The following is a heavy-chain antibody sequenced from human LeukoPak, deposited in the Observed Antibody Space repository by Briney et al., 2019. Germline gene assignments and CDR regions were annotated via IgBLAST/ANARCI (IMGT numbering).Heavy chain of an antibody. V-gene: IGHV1-2*02. Sequence: GASVKVSCKASGYTFTGYYMHWVRQAPGQGLEWMGWINPNSGGTNYAQKFQGRVTMTRDTSISTAYMELSRLRSDDTAVYYCARGYDILTGDYYYYYMDVWGKGTTVTVSS. J-gene: IGHJ6*03. CDR2: INPNSGGT. CDR1: GYTFTGYY. D-gene: IGHD3-9*01. CDR3: ARGYDILTGDYYYYYMDV.